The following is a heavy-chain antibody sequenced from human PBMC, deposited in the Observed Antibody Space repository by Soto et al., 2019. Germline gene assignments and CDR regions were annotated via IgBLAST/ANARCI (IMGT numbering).Heavy chain of an antibody. CDR1: GFTFSDYY. CDR3: ARDPLLDGDLQANYAFDI. D-gene: IGHD1-1*01. Sequence: QVQLVESGGGLVKPGGSLRLSCAASGFTFSDYYMSWIRQAPGEGLEWVSYISSSGSTIYYADSVKGRFTISWDNAKNSLYLQMNSLRAEDTAVYYCARDPLLDGDLQANYAFDIWGQGTMVTVSS. CDR2: ISSSGSTI. V-gene: IGHV3-11*01. J-gene: IGHJ3*02.